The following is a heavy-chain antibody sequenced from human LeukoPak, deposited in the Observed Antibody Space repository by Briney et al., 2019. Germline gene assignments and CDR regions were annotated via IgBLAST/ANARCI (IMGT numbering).Heavy chain of an antibody. Sequence: SETLSLTCAVYGGSFSGYYWSWIRQPPGKGLEWIGEINYSGSTNYNPSLKSRVTISVDTSKNQFSLKLSSVTAADTAVYYCARRGLGVAYNWFDPWGQGTLVTVSS. V-gene: IGHV4-34*01. CDR1: GGSFSGYY. J-gene: IGHJ5*02. D-gene: IGHD3-3*01. CDR2: INYSGST. CDR3: ARRGLGVAYNWFDP.